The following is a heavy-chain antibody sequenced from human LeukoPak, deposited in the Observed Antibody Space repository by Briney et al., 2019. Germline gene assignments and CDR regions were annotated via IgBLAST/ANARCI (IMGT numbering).Heavy chain of an antibody. CDR1: GFTFSNYG. CDR3: ARVDIVVVPAAIGGFDP. J-gene: IGHJ5*02. D-gene: IGHD2-2*02. Sequence: GGSLRLSCAASGFTFSNYGMHWVRQAPGKGLEWVANIKQDGSEKYYVDSVKGRFTISRDNAKNSLYLQMNSLRAEDTAVYYCARVDIVVVPAAIGGFDPWGQGTLVTVSS. V-gene: IGHV3-7*01. CDR2: IKQDGSEK.